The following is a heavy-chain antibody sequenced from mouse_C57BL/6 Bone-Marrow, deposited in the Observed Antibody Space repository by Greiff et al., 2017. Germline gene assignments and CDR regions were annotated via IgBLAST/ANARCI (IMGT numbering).Heavy chain of an antibody. CDR3: AREIINYDWYFDV. J-gene: IGHJ1*03. D-gene: IGHD1-1*02. CDR2: IHPNSGST. V-gene: IGHV1-64*01. CDR1: GYTFTSSW. Sequence: VQLQQPGAELVKPGASVKLSCKASGYTFTSSWMPWVKQRPGQGLEWIGLIHPNSGSTNYNEKFKSKATLTVDKSSSTAYMQLSSLTSEDSSVYYCAREIINYDWYFDVWGTGTTVTVSS.